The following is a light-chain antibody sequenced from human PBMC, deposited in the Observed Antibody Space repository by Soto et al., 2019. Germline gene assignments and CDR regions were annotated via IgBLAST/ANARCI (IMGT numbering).Light chain of an antibody. V-gene: IGKV3-20*01. CDR1: QSVRSGY. CDR3: QQYGGSPQT. J-gene: IGKJ1*01. CDR2: GAS. Sequence: EIVLTQSPGTLSLSPGERPTLSCRASQSVRSGYLAWYQQKPGQAPRLLIYGASSRATGIPDRFSGSGSGTDFTLTIRRLEPEDFAVYYCQQYGGSPQTFGQGTKVEI.